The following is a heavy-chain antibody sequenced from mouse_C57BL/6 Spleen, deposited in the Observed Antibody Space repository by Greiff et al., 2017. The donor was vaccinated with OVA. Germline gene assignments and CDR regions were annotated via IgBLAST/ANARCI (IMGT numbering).Heavy chain of an antibody. V-gene: IGHV14-2*01. Sequence: EVKLQESGAELVKPGASVKLSCTASGFNIKDYYMHWVKQRTEQGLEWIGRIDPEDGETKYAPKFQGKATITADTSSNTAYLQLSSLTSEDTAVYYCARGGQLRRPYYYAMDYWGQGTSGTVSS. CDR2: IDPEDGET. CDR1: GFNIKDYY. J-gene: IGHJ4*01. CDR3: ARGGQLRRPYYYAMDY. D-gene: IGHD2-4*01.